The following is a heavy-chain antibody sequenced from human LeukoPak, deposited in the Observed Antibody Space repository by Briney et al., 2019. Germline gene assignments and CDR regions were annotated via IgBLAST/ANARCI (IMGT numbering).Heavy chain of an antibody. CDR1: GFTFGIYA. D-gene: IGHD6-19*01. V-gene: IGHV3-23*01. J-gene: IGHJ4*02. CDR3: AKGVAGLDY. Sequence: GGSLRLSCAASGFTFGIYAMTWVRQAPGKGLEWVSLISGSGGYSYYADSVKGRFTISRDNSETTLFLQMNSLRAEDTAVYYCAKGVAGLDYWGQGTLVTVSS. CDR2: ISGSGGYS.